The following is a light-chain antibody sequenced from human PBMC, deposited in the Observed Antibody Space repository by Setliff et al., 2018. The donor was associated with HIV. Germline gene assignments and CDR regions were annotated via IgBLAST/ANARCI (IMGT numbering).Light chain of an antibody. CDR3: HSYDSSLNGYV. J-gene: IGLJ1*01. Sequence: QSVLTQPASVSGSPGQSITISCTGTCSDVGGYDYVSWYQQHPGKAPKLMIYEVSNRPSGVSNRFSGSKSGNTASLTISGLQAEDEADYYCHSYDSSLNGYVFGTGTKVTVL. V-gene: IGLV2-14*01. CDR2: EVS. CDR1: CSDVGGYDY.